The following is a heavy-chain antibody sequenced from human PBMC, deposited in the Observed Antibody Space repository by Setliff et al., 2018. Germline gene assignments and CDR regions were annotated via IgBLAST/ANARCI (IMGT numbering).Heavy chain of an antibody. V-gene: IGHV1-2*02. Sequence: ASVKVSCKASGYTFTGYYVHWVRQAPGQGLEWMGWINPNSGGTNYAQRFQGRVTMTRDTSIGTAYMELSRLRSDDTAVYYCARSPLPPPGPGYYYDNSYYYYMDVWGKGTTVTVSS. CDR2: INPNSGGT. D-gene: IGHD3-22*01. J-gene: IGHJ6*03. CDR3: ARSPLPPPGPGYYYDNSYYYYMDV. CDR1: GYTFTGYY.